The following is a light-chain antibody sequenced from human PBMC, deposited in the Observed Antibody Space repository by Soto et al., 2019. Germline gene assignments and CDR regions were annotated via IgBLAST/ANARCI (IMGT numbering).Light chain of an antibody. V-gene: IGKV3-20*01. CDR3: QQYVSLIT. CDR2: GAS. CDR1: QSVSSSF. J-gene: IGKJ5*01. Sequence: EIVLTQSPGTLSLSPGERATLSCRASQSVSSSFLAWYQHKPGQAPRLLIYGASNRATGIPDRFSGSGSETDFTLTISRLEPEEFAVYYCQQYVSLITFGQGTRLEIK.